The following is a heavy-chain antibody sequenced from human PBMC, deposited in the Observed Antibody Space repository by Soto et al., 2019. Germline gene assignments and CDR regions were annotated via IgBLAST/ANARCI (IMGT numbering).Heavy chain of an antibody. CDR3: AREAYDSSGYLLGL. CDR2: IYYSGST. D-gene: IGHD3-22*01. CDR1: GGSISSGGYY. J-gene: IGHJ4*02. V-gene: IGHV4-31*03. Sequence: PSETLSLTCTVSGGSISSGGYYWSWIRQHPGKGLEWIGYIYYSGSTYYNPSLKSRVTISVDTSKNQFSLKLSSVTAADTAVYYCAREAYDSSGYLLGLWGQGTLVTVSS.